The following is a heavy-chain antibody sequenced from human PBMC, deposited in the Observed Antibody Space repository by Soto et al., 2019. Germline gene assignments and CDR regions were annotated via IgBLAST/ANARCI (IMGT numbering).Heavy chain of an antibody. J-gene: IGHJ4*02. D-gene: IGHD3-22*01. CDR3: AKSENESYYYDRRSACDY. V-gene: IGHV3-23*01. CDR1: GFTFSTYA. CDR2: ISGSGGST. Sequence: EVQLLESGGGLVQPGGSLRLSCAASGFTFSTYAMSWVRQAPGKGLEWVSTISGSGGSTYYADSVKGRFTISRDNSKNTLYLQMNSLRAEDTAVYYCAKSENESYYYDRRSACDYWGQGTLVTVSS.